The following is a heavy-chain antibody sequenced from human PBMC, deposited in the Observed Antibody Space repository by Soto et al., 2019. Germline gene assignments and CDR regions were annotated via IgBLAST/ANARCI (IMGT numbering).Heavy chain of an antibody. D-gene: IGHD5-18*01. CDR1: GDTFSSYA. V-gene: IGHV1-69*13. CDR3: ARDTALVRSGYYYAGMDV. CDR2: IIPTFGSV. J-gene: IGHJ6*02. Sequence: SVKVSCKASGDTFSSYAISWVRQAPGQGPEWIGGIIPTFGSVNYAQKFQGRVTITADESTGTAYMGLSSLRSEDTAVYYCARDTALVRSGYYYAGMDVWGQGTTGTVYS.